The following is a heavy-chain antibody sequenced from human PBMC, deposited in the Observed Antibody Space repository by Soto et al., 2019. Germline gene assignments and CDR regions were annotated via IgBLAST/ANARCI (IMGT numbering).Heavy chain of an antibody. D-gene: IGHD3-22*01. J-gene: IGHJ4*02. CDR2: ISAYNGNT. CDR3: ARSPSPGDSSGYYGY. V-gene: IGHV1-18*01. CDR1: GYTFTSYG. Sequence: GASVKVSCKASGYTFTSYGISWVRQAPGQGLEWMGWISAYNGNTNYAQKLQGRVTMTTDTSTSTAYMELRSLRSDDTAVYYCARSPSPGDSSGYYGYWGQGTLVTVSS.